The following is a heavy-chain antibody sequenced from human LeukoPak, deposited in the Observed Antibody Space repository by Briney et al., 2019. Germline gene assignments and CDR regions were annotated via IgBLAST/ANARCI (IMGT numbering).Heavy chain of an antibody. Sequence: SETLSLTCTVSGGSISSYYWSWIRQPPGKGLEWIGYIYYSGSTNCNPSLKSRVTISVDTSKNQFSLKLSSVTAADTAVYYCARGASSSWYHYFDYWGQGTLVTVSS. CDR2: IYYSGST. J-gene: IGHJ4*02. D-gene: IGHD6-13*01. V-gene: IGHV4-59*01. CDR1: GGSISSYY. CDR3: ARGASSSWYHYFDY.